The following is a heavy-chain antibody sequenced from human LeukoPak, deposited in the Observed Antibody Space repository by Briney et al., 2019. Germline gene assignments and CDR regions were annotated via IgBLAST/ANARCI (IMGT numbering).Heavy chain of an antibody. J-gene: IGHJ3*02. Sequence: ASVKVSCKASGYTFTSYGISWVRQAPGQGLEWMGWISAYNGNTNYAQKLQGRVTMTTDTSTSTAYMELRSLRSDDTAVYYCARDHTIFGVVTFGIWGQGTMVTVSS. CDR3: ARDHTIFGVVTFGI. CDR2: ISAYNGNT. CDR1: GYTFTSYG. V-gene: IGHV1-18*01. D-gene: IGHD3-3*01.